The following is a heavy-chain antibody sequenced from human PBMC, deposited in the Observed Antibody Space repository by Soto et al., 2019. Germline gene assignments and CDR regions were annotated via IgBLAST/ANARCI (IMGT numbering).Heavy chain of an antibody. J-gene: IGHJ4*02. CDR2: IYHSGGT. CDR1: GDSISNDNW. Sequence: QVQLQESGPGLVKPSGTLSLTCAVSGDSISNDNWWGWARQPPGKGLEWIGEIYHSGGTNYNPSLRGRVTVSVDESKNQFSLNLNSVTAADTAVYYCVRLGYLTVDSWGQGALVTVSS. V-gene: IGHV4-4*02. CDR3: VRLGYLTVDS. D-gene: IGHD3-22*01.